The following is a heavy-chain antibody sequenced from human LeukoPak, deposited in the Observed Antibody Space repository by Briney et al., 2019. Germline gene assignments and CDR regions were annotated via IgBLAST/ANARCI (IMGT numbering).Heavy chain of an antibody. CDR3: ARDLRYSYGYVYYYYMDV. J-gene: IGHJ6*03. CDR2: IFYSGST. Sequence: SETLSLTCTVSGGSISSYYWSWIRQPPGKGLEWIGYIFYSGSTNYNPSLKSRVTISLDTSKNQFSLKLNSVTAADTAVYYCARDLRYSYGYVYYYYMDVWGKGTTVTVSS. V-gene: IGHV4-59*01. D-gene: IGHD5-18*01. CDR1: GGSISSYY.